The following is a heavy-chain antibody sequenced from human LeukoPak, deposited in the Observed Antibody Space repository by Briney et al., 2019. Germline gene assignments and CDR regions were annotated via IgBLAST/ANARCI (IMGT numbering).Heavy chain of an antibody. Sequence: PGGSLRLSCAASGFTVSSNYMSWVRQAPGKGLGWVSVIYSGGSTYYADSVKGRFTISRDNSKNTLYLQMNSLRAEDTAVYYCARDLRYSSSWYLAYYMDVWGKGTTVTVSS. CDR3: ARDLRYSSSWYLAYYMDV. CDR2: IYSGGST. CDR1: GFTVSSNY. V-gene: IGHV3-66*02. D-gene: IGHD6-13*01. J-gene: IGHJ6*03.